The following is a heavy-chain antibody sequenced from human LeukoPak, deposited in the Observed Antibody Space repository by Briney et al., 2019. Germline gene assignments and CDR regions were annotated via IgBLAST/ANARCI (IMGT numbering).Heavy chain of an antibody. J-gene: IGHJ5*02. D-gene: IGHD4-17*01. CDR1: GFTFSDYY. CDR2: ISSSGSTI. CDR3: ARTGYGDYVYWFDP. V-gene: IGHV3-11*04. Sequence: GGSLRLSCAASGFTFSDYYMSWIRQAPGKGLEWVSYISSSGSTIYYADSVKGRFTISRDNSKNTLYLQMNSLRVEDTAVYYCARTGYGDYVYWFDPWGQGTLVTVSS.